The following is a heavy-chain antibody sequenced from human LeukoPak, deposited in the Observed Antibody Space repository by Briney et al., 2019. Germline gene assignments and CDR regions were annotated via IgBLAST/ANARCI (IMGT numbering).Heavy chain of an antibody. CDR1: GYSFTNHW. CDR2: IYPGDSDT. Sequence: GESLKISCKGSGYSFTNHWIAWVRQMPGKGPEWMGIIYPGDSDTRYSPSFQGQVTVSADKSISAAYLQWNSLKASDSAMYYCARQGYCGADCYSRFDYWGQGTLVTVSS. J-gene: IGHJ4*02. D-gene: IGHD2-21*02. V-gene: IGHV5-51*01. CDR3: ARQGYCGADCYSRFDY.